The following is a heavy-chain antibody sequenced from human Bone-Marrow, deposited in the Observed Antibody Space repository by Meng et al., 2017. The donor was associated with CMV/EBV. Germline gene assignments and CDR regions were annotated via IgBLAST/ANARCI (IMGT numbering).Heavy chain of an antibody. CDR1: GYSFTNYW. CDR2: IYPGDSDT. J-gene: IGHJ6*02. CDR3: ARHTGLYGTDV. V-gene: IGHV5-51*01. Sequence: GESLKISCQGSGYSFTNYWIVWVRQMPEKGLEWMGIIYPGDSDTRFSPSFQGQVPISAEKSINTAYLQWSSPKASDTAMYYCARHTGLYGTDVWGQGTTVTVSS.